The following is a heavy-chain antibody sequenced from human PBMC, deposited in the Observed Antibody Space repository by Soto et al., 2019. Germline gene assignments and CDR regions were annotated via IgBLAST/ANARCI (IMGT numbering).Heavy chain of an antibody. CDR1: GFSFSRYA. CDR2: ITYDATNE. D-gene: IGHD6-19*01. CDR3: ARKAVPDF. Sequence: GGSLRLSCAASGFSFSRYAMHWVRQAPGKGLEWVAVITYDATNEYYADSVKGRFTISRDNSNNTLSLHMSSLRLADTAVYYCARKAVPDFWGQGTLVTVSS. V-gene: IGHV3-30-3*01. J-gene: IGHJ4*02.